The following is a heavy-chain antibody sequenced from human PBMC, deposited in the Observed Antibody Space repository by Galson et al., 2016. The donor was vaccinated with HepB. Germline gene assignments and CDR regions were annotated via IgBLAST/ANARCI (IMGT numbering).Heavy chain of an antibody. D-gene: IGHD6-19*01. CDR1: GFTGFTFSSYD. J-gene: IGHJ4*02. CDR3: VRGSGWLSDH. CDR2: IGGSGINSGTI. Sequence: SLRLSCAASGFTGFTFSSYDMNWVRQAPGKGLESVSSIGGSGINSGTIYYADSVQGRFTISGDNAKNLQFLQMNSLRGEDTAVYYCVRGSGWLSDHWGQGILVTVSS. V-gene: IGHV3-23*01.